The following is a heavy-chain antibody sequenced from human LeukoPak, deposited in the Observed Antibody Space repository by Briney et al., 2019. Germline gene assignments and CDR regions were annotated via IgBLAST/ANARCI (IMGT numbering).Heavy chain of an antibody. CDR1: GFIFSSYA. CDR2: LSGSGSTT. V-gene: IGHV3-23*01. Sequence: GGSLRLSCAASGFIFSSYAMSWVRQAPGRGLEWVSSLSGSGSTTYYADSVKGRFTISRDSSKNTLYLQMNSPRAEDTAVYYCAKDTRYYDSSGYYRLDYWGQGTLVTVSS. J-gene: IGHJ4*02. CDR3: AKDTRYYDSSGYYRLDY. D-gene: IGHD3-22*01.